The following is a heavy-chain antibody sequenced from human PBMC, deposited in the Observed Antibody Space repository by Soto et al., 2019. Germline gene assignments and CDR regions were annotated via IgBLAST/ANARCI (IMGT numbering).Heavy chain of an antibody. J-gene: IGHJ5*02. CDR3: ARSSSIVVVPAAPGDWFDP. D-gene: IGHD2-2*01. CDR2: IYYSGST. CDR1: GGSISSGGYY. V-gene: IGHV4-31*03. Sequence: SETLSLTCTVSGGSISSGGYYWSWIRQHPGKGLEWIGYIYYSGSTYYNPSLKSRVTISVDTSKNQFSLKLSSVTAADTAVYYCARSSSIVVVPAAPGDWFDPWGQGTLVTV.